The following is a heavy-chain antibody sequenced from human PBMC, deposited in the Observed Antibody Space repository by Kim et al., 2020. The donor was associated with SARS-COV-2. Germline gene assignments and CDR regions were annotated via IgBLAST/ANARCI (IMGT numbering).Heavy chain of an antibody. V-gene: IGHV3-64D*09. CDR2: ISSNGGST. D-gene: IGHD3-10*01. Sequence: GGSLRLSCSASGFTFSSYAMHWVRQAPGKGLEYVSAISSNGGSTYYADSVKGRFTISRDNSKNTLYLQMSSLRAEDTAVYYCVKGRPGFGELLTPDYWGQGTLVTVSS. CDR3: VKGRPGFGELLTPDY. CDR1: GFTFSSYA. J-gene: IGHJ4*02.